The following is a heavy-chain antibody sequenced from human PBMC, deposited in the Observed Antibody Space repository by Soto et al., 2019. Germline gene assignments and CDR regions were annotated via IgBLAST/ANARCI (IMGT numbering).Heavy chain of an antibody. D-gene: IGHD6-19*01. J-gene: IGHJ5*02. V-gene: IGHV1-3*01. CDR3: ARKSLPPGSGWHTGFDP. CDR2: INAGNGNT. Sequence: GASAKVSCKASGYTFTSYAMHWVRQAPGQRLEWMGWINAGNGNTKYSQKFQGRVTITRDTSASTAYMELSSLRSEDTAVYYCARKSLPPGSGWHTGFDPWGQGTLVTVSS. CDR1: GYTFTSYA.